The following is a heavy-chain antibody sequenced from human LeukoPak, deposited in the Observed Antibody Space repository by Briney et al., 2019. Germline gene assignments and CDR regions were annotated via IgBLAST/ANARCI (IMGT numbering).Heavy chain of an antibody. D-gene: IGHD2-15*01. V-gene: IGHV4-31*03. J-gene: IGHJ6*02. CDR2: IYYSGNT. CDR1: GGSISSGGYY. Sequence: SETLSLTCTVSGGSISSGGYYWSWIRQHPGKGLEWIGYIYYSGNTYHNPSLKSRVTISVDTSKNQFSLKLSSVTAADTAVYYCARGVVVLAATPYGMDVWGQGTTVTVSS. CDR3: ARGVVVLAATPYGMDV.